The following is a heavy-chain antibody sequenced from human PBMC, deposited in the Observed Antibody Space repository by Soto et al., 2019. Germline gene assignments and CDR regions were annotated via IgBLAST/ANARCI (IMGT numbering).Heavy chain of an antibody. CDR3: ARHGYNYGGGYFDY. J-gene: IGHJ4*02. CDR1: GVTVSSNY. CDR2: IYSGGST. V-gene: IGHV3-66*04. Sequence: EVQLVESGGGLAQPGGSLRLSCAASGVTVSSNYMSWVRQAPGKGLEWVSVIYSGGSTYYADSVKGRFTISRDNSKYTLYLQMNSRRAEDTAVYYCARHGYNYGGGYFDYWGQGTLVTVSS. D-gene: IGHD5-18*01.